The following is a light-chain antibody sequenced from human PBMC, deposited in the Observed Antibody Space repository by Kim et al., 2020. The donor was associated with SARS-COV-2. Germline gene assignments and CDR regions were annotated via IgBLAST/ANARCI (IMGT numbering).Light chain of an antibody. CDR2: GKN. V-gene: IGLV3-19*01. CDR1: SLRRYY. J-gene: IGLJ2*01. CDR3: KSRDSSGKVV. Sequence: SSELTQEPAVSVALGQTVRITCQGDSLRRYYASWYQQKPGQAPVLVIYGKNNRPSGIPDRFSGSTSGNTASLTITGAQAEEEADYYCKSRDSSGKVVFGGGTQLTVL.